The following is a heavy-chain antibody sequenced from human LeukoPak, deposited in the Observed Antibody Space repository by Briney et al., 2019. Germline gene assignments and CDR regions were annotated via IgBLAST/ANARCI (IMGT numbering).Heavy chain of an antibody. CDR3: ARDAGGGSYRFDY. V-gene: IGHV4-59*12. J-gene: IGHJ4*02. CDR1: GGSISSYY. Sequence: PSETLSLTCTVSGGSISSYYWSWIRQPPGKGLEWIGYIYYSGSTNYNPSLKSRVTISVDTSKNQFSLKLSSVTAADTAVYYCARDAGGGSYRFDYWGQGTLVTVSS. CDR2: IYYSGST. D-gene: IGHD1-26*01.